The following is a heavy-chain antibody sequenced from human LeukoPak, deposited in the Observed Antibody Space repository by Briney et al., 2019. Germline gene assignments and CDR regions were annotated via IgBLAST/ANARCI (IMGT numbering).Heavy chain of an antibody. J-gene: IGHJ4*02. V-gene: IGHV4-4*07. Sequence: SETLSLTCTVSGGSIGTYYWSWIRQPAGKGLEWIGRIFTTGGANYNPSLKSLITMSLDTSKNLFSLKLNSVTAADTAVYYRVRDGPSWGLLWGQGALVTVPS. CDR1: GGSIGTYY. D-gene: IGHD7-27*01. CDR2: IFTTGGA. CDR3: VRDGPSWGLL.